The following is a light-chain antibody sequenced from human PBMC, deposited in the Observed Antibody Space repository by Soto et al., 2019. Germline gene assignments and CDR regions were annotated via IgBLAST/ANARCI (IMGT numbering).Light chain of an antibody. J-gene: IGKJ5*01. Sequence: MVTQAPATLYEYPGERATLSCRASQSIGGNLAWYQQKPGQAPRLLIFGASTRATGIPARFSGSGSGTEFTLTVISLQSEDFAVYYCQQNKNWPLFCQGTRPEIK. CDR3: QQNKNWPL. CDR2: GAS. V-gene: IGKV3-15*01. CDR1: QSIGGN.